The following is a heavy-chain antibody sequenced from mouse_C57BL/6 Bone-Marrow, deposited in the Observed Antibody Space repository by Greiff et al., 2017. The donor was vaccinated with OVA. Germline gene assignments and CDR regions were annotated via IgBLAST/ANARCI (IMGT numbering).Heavy chain of an antibody. CDR1: GYTFTSYG. V-gene: IGHV1-81*01. Sequence: VKVVESGAELARPGASVKLSCKASGYTFTSYGISWVKQRTGQGLEWIGEIYPRSGNTYYNEKFKGKATLTADKSSSTAYMELRSLTSEDSAVYFCARGDYVYFDYWGQGTTLTVSS. J-gene: IGHJ2*01. D-gene: IGHD1-1*02. CDR2: IYPRSGNT. CDR3: ARGDYVYFDY.